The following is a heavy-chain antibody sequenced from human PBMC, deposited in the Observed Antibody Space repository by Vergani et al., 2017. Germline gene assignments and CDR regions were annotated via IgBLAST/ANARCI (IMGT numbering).Heavy chain of an antibody. CDR3: AKDSGSYTRYFDY. J-gene: IGHJ4*02. D-gene: IGHD1-26*01. CDR2: ISGSGGST. CDR1: GFTYSSYA. V-gene: IGHV3-23*01. Sequence: EVQLLESGGGLVQPGGSLRLSCAASGFTYSSYAMSWVRQAPGKGLEWVSAISGSGGSTYYADSVKGRFTISRDNSKNTLYLQMNSLRAEDTAVYYCAKDSGSYTRYFDYWGQGTLVTVSS.